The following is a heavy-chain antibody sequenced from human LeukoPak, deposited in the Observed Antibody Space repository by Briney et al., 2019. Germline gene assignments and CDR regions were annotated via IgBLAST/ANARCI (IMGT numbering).Heavy chain of an antibody. Sequence: GGSLRPSCAASGFTFSSYGMHWVRQAPGKGLEWVAVISYDGSNKYYADSVKGRFTISRDNSKNTLYLQMNSLRAEDTAVYYCAKGTRPYYDSSGYPDYWGQGTLVTVSS. CDR3: AKGTRPYYDSSGYPDY. CDR2: ISYDGSNK. J-gene: IGHJ4*02. CDR1: GFTFSSYG. D-gene: IGHD3-22*01. V-gene: IGHV3-30*18.